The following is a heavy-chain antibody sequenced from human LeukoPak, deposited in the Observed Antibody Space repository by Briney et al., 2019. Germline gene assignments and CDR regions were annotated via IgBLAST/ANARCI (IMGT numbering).Heavy chain of an antibody. V-gene: IGHV1-69*05. CDR2: IIPIFGTA. D-gene: IGHD3-3*01. CDR3: ASSSYYDFWSASYFDY. Sequence: SVEVSCRASGGTFSSYAISWVRQAPGQGLEWMGRIIPIFGTANYAQKFQGRVTITTDESTSTAYMELSSLRSEDTAVYYCASSSYYDFWSASYFDYWGQGTLVTVSS. CDR1: GGTFSSYA. J-gene: IGHJ4*02.